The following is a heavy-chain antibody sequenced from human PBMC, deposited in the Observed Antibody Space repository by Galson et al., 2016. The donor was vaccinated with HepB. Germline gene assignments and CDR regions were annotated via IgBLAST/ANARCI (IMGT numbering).Heavy chain of an antibody. V-gene: IGHV1-18*01. CDR3: AKERAHYDVLTGYLPYFDS. CDR2: ISPYHGNT. Sequence: SVKVSCKASGYIFISYGINWVRQAPGQGLEWMGWISPYHGNTNYAQNVQGRVTLTSDTSTSTAYMELRRLRSDDTAVYYCAKERAHYDVLTGYLPYFDSWGQGTLVSVSS. CDR1: GYIFISYG. J-gene: IGHJ4*02. D-gene: IGHD3-9*01.